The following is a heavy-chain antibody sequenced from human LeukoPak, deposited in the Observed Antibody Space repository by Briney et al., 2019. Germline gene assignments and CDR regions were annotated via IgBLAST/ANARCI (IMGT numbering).Heavy chain of an antibody. CDR3: ASGQYYYDSSGYFLFDY. CDR2: ISYDGSNK. V-gene: IGHV3-30*03. J-gene: IGHJ4*02. D-gene: IGHD3-22*01. Sequence: TGGSLRLSCAASGFTFSSYGMHWVRQAPGKGLEWVAVISYDGSNKYYADSVKGRFTISRDNSKNTLYLQMNSLRAEDTAVYYCASGQYYYDSSGYFLFDYWGQGTLVTVSS. CDR1: GFTFSSYG.